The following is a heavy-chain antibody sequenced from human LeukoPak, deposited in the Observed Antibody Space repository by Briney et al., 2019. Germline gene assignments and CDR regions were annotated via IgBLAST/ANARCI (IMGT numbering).Heavy chain of an antibody. CDR1: GFTLSSYA. V-gene: IGHV3-23*01. D-gene: IGHD3-16*01. CDR3: AQRYWGSRCWYFGL. Sequence: PGGSLRLSCAASGFTLSSYAVSWVRQAPGKGLEWVSSISVSGGSTYYADSVKGRFTISRDNSKNTLYVQMNRLRAEDTAVYYCAQRYWGSRCWYFGLWSRGTLVTVSS. CDR2: ISVSGGST. J-gene: IGHJ2*01.